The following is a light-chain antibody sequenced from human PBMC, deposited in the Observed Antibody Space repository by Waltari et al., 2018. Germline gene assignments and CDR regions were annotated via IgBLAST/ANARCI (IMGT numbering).Light chain of an antibody. V-gene: IGKV3-11*01. CDR3: QQRSNWPLT. Sequence: VMTQSPDSLTVSLGERATITCKSSQSLLYSSNNMNDLAWYQQKPGQAPRLLIYDASNRATGIPARFSGSGSGTDFTLTISSLEPEDFAVYYCQQRSNWPLTFGGGTQVEIK. CDR2: DAS. J-gene: IGKJ4*01. CDR1: QSLLYSSNNMND.